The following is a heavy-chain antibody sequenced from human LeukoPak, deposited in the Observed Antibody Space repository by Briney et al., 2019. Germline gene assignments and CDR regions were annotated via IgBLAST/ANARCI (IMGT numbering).Heavy chain of an antibody. D-gene: IGHD1-20*01. Sequence: ASVKVSCKVSGYTLTELSMHCVRQAPGKGLEWMGSFDPEDAETIYAQKFQGRVTMTEDTSTDTAYMELSSLRSEDTAVYYCATVGNWNDGIDYWGQGTLVTVSS. V-gene: IGHV1-24*01. CDR2: FDPEDAET. CDR3: ATVGNWNDGIDY. CDR1: GYTLTELS. J-gene: IGHJ4*02.